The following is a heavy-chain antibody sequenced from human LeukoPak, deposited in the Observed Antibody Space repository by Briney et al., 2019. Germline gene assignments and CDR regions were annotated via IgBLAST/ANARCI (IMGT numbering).Heavy chain of an antibody. CDR1: GYTFTGYY. CDR2: INPNSGGT. Sequence: ASVKVSCKASGYTFTGYYMHWVRQAPGQGLEWMGWINPNSGGTNYAQKFQGRVTMTRDTSTSTAYMELSRLRSDDTAVYYCATPYNTAMDHYWYFDRWGRGTLVTVSS. D-gene: IGHD5-18*01. CDR3: ATPYNTAMDHYWYFDR. J-gene: IGHJ2*01. V-gene: IGHV1-2*02.